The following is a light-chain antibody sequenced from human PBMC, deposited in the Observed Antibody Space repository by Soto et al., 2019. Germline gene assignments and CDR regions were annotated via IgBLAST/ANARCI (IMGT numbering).Light chain of an antibody. Sequence: SYELTQPPSESVAPGQTARITCGGNNIGSRSVHWYQQKPGQAPVLVVHDDGDRPSGIPERFSRANSGNTATLTISRVEAGDEADYYCQVWDSISDHLWVFGGGTKLTVL. J-gene: IGLJ3*02. CDR2: DDG. CDR3: QVWDSISDHLWV. CDR1: NIGSRS. V-gene: IGLV3-21*02.